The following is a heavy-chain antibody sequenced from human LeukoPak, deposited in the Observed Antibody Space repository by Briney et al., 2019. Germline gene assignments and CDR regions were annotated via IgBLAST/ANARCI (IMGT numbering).Heavy chain of an antibody. CDR1: GYTFTSYG. Sequence: ASVKVSCKASGYTFTSYGISWVRQAPGQGLEWMGWISAYNGNTNYAQKLQGRVTMTTDTSTSTAYMELRSLRSEDTAVYYCAREQSIAAAGTLYYFDYWGQGTLVTVSS. D-gene: IGHD6-13*01. CDR2: ISAYNGNT. V-gene: IGHV1-18*01. CDR3: AREQSIAAAGTLYYFDY. J-gene: IGHJ4*02.